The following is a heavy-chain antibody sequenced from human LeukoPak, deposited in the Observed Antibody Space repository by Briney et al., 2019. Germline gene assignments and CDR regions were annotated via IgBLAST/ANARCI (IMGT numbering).Heavy chain of an antibody. Sequence: GGSLRLSCAASGFTFSSYGMHWVRQAPGKGLEWVAFIRYDGSNKYYADSVKGRFTISRDNSKNTLYLQMNSLRAEDTAVYYCAKGLHYYDSSGYEQDDYWGQGTLVTVSS. CDR2: IRYDGSNK. CDR1: GFTFSSYG. V-gene: IGHV3-30*02. J-gene: IGHJ4*02. CDR3: AKGLHYYDSSGYEQDDY. D-gene: IGHD3-22*01.